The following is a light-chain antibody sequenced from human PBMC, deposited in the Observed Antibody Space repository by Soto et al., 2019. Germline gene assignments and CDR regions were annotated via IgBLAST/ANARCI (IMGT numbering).Light chain of an antibody. Sequence: EIVLTQSPGTLSLSPGERATLSCRASQSVSSIYLAWYQHKPGQAPRLLIYDASSRATGIPDRFGGSGSGTDFTLTISRLEPEDFAVYYCQQYGSSSWTFGRGTTVEIK. CDR3: QQYGSSSWT. CDR2: DAS. CDR1: QSVSSIY. J-gene: IGKJ1*01. V-gene: IGKV3-20*01.